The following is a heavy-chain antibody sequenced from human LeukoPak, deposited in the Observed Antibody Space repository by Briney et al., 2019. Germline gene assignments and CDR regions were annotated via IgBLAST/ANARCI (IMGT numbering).Heavy chain of an antibody. Sequence: PSETLSLTCAVYGGSFSGYYWSWIRQPPGKGLEWIGEINHSGSTNYNPSLKSRVTISVDTSKNQFSLKLSSVTAADTAVYYCARALPYYDFWSGYSPDAYYGMDVWGQGTTATVSS. D-gene: IGHD3-3*01. CDR1: GGSFSGYY. CDR2: INHSGST. J-gene: IGHJ6*02. V-gene: IGHV4-34*01. CDR3: ARALPYYDFWSGYSPDAYYGMDV.